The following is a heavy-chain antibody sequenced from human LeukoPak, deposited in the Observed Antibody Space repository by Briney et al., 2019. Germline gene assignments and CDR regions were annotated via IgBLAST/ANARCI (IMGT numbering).Heavy chain of an antibody. V-gene: IGHV3-23*05. D-gene: IGHD3-3*01. Sequence: VGSLRLSCTASAFTFSNYAMNWVRQAPGKGLEWVSSLSGSSNNANYAASVRGRFTISRDNSKNTLYLQMNSLRAEDTALYSCAKCAKTPEGGSGWCNWYDTCGQGTLVIVSS. J-gene: IGHJ5*02. CDR2: LSGSSNNA. CDR1: AFTFSNYA. CDR3: AKCAKTPEGGSGWCNWYDT.